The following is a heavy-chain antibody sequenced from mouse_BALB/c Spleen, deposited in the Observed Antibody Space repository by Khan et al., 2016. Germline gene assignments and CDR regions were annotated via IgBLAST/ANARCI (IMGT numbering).Heavy chain of an antibody. D-gene: IGHD1-1*01. J-gene: IGHJ2*01. CDR2: INTNTGEP. Sequence: QIQLVQSGPELKKPGETVKISCKASGYTFTNYGMNWVKQAPGKGLKWMGWINTNTGEPTYAEEFKGRFAFSLETSASTAYLQINNLKNEDTDTYFCASGSSYFDDWGEGTTLTVSS. CDR3: ASGSSYFDD. V-gene: IGHV9-3*02. CDR1: GYTFTNYG.